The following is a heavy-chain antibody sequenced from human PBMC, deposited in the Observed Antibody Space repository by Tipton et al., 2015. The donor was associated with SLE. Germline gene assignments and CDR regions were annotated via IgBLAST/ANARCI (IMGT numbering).Heavy chain of an antibody. CDR2: IYSSGST. D-gene: IGHD3-3*01. J-gene: IGHJ4*02. CDR1: GGSISSGDYY. V-gene: IGHV4-30-4*01. Sequence: LSLTCTVSGGSISSGDYYWSWIRQPPGKGLEWIGYIYSSGSTYYNPSLKSRVTISVDTSKNQFSLKLSSVTAADTAVYYCATAPSYDFWSGYPYYFDYWGQGILVTVAS. CDR3: ATAPSYDFWSGYPYYFDY.